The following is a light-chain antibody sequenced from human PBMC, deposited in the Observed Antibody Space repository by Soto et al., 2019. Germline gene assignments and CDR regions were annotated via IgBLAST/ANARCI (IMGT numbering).Light chain of an antibody. V-gene: IGKV1-16*01. CDR3: HQYKGYPGS. J-gene: IGKJ2*03. CDR1: QDIRNF. Sequence: DIQMTQSPSSLSASVGDRVTITCRASQDIRNFLAWFQHRPGKAPQSLIYSSSTLHNGVPSRFRGSGSGTYFTLTIDNLQPEDFATYYCHQYKGYPGSFGQGTKLEIK. CDR2: SSS.